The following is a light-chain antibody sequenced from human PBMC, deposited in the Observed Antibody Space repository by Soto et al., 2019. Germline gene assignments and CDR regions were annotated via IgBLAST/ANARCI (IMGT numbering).Light chain of an antibody. CDR3: SSYTISSTVV. CDR1: SSDVGGYNY. J-gene: IGLJ2*01. V-gene: IGLV2-14*01. CDR2: DVS. Sequence: QSALTQPASVTGSPGQSITISCTGTSSDVGGYNYVSWYQQHPGKAPKLMIYDVSNRPSGVSNRFSGSKSGNTASLTISGIQAEDEADYYCSSYTISSTVVFGGGTKLTVL.